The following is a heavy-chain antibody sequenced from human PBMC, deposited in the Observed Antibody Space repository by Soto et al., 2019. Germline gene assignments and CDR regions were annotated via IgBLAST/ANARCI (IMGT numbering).Heavy chain of an antibody. CDR1: GGSISSGGYY. V-gene: IGHV4-31*03. CDR2: IYYSGST. J-gene: IGHJ5*02. CDR3: ARMQFGDPNWFDP. D-gene: IGHD4-17*01. Sequence: QVQLQESGPGLVKPSQTLSLTCTVSGGSISSGGYYWSWIRQHPGKGLEWIGYIYYSGSTYYNPSLKSRVTISVDTSKNQCSLKLSSVTAADTAVYYCARMQFGDPNWFDPWGQGTLVTVSS.